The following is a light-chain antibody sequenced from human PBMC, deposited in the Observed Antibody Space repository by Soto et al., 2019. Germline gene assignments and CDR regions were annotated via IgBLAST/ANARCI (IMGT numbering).Light chain of an antibody. Sequence: DIQMTQSPSALSASVGDRVTITCRASQTISSWLAWYQQKPGEAPKLLIYQASSLQTEVPSRFTGSGSGTEFTLTISSLQPEDFATYYCQQYYTYWAFGQGTKVDIK. CDR2: QAS. J-gene: IGKJ1*01. CDR3: QQYYTYWA. V-gene: IGKV1-5*03. CDR1: QTISSW.